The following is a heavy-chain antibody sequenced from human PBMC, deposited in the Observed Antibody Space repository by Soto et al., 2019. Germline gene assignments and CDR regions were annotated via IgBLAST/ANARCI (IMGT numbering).Heavy chain of an antibody. CDR1: GFTFSSYS. CDR3: ARESAQFTMVRGVIFSYYFDY. J-gene: IGHJ4*02. D-gene: IGHD3-10*01. Sequence: GGSLRLSCAASGFTFSSYSMNWVRQAPGKGLEWVSYISSSSSTIYYADSVKGRFTISRDNAKNSLYLQMNSLRDEDTAVYYCARESAQFTMVRGVIFSYYFDYWGQGTLVTVSS. V-gene: IGHV3-48*02. CDR2: ISSSSSTI.